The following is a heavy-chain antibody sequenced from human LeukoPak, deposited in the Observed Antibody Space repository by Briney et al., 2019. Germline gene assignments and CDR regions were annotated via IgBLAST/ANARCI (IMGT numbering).Heavy chain of an antibody. CDR3: AKDLRFGVARYYSDY. Sequence: GGSLRLSCAASGFTFSSYAMSWVRQAPGKGLEWVSAISGSGGSTYYADSVKGRFTISRDNSKNTLYLQMNSLRAEDTAVYYCAKDLRFGVARYYSDYWGQGTLVTVSS. D-gene: IGHD3-10*01. J-gene: IGHJ4*02. CDR1: GFTFSSYA. V-gene: IGHV3-23*01. CDR2: ISGSGGST.